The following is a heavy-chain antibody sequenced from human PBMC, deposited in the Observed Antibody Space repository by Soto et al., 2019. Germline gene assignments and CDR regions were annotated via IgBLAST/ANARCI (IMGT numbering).Heavy chain of an antibody. Sequence: DVQLVGSGGGLVQPGGSLRLSCVASGFPFSSYAMHWVRQAPGKGLEWISYINGASTTTFYADSVKGRFTVSSDNAKNSVYLQMSSLRHEDTVFYYCARDLSHWGQGMLVTVSS. CDR3: ARDLSH. CDR1: GFPFSSYA. J-gene: IGHJ4*02. CDR2: INGASTTT. V-gene: IGHV3-48*02.